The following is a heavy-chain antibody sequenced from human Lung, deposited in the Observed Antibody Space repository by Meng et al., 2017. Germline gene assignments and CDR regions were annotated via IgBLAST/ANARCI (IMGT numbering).Heavy chain of an antibody. D-gene: IGHD1-26*01. Sequence: QVQLQASGPRLVKPSGTLSLTWAVSGGSITSSTWWSWVRQTPGKGLEWFGEIFHSGSTNYNPPLESRVTISVDKSKNQFSLKVYSVTAADTATYYCARFDISSSGRGDYWGQGILVTVSS. J-gene: IGHJ4*02. CDR2: IFHSGST. CDR3: ARFDISSSGRGDY. V-gene: IGHV4-4*02. CDR1: GGSITSSTW.